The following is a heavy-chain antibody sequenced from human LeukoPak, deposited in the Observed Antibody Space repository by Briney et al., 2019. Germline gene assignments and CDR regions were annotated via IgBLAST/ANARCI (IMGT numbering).Heavy chain of an antibody. CDR3: ARVYGGNMRDAFDI. CDR1: GFTFSTYS. D-gene: IGHD4-23*01. CDR2: ISSGSSYI. J-gene: IGHJ3*02. V-gene: IGHV3-21*01. Sequence: PGGSLRLSCAASGFTFSTYSMNWVRQAPGKGLEWVSSISSGSSYIYYADSVKGRFTISRDNAKNSLYLQMNSLRAVDTAVYYCARVYGGNMRDAFDIWGQGTMVTVSS.